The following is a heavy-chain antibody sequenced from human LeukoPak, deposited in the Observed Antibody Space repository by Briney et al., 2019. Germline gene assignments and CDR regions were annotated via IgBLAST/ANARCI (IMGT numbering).Heavy chain of an antibody. CDR3: ARDRVPYDSSNHFDY. J-gene: IGHJ4*02. CDR2: ISGSGTTT. D-gene: IGHD3-22*01. CDR1: GFTFRTFG. Sequence: GGSLRLSCAASGFTFRTFGMNWVRQTPGKGLELVSVISGSGTTTYYADSVKGRFTISRDNSNNTLYLQMNSLRAEDTAVYYCARDRVPYDSSNHFDYWGQGTLVTVSS. V-gene: IGHV3-23*01.